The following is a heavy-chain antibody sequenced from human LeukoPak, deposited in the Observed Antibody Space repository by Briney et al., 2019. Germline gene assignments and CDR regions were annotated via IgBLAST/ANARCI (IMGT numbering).Heavy chain of an antibody. CDR3: AKDRVGATLNFDY. J-gene: IGHJ4*02. D-gene: IGHD1-26*01. CDR2: ISGSGGGT. V-gene: IGHV3-23*01. Sequence: GGSLRLSCAASGFTFSSYGMSWVRQAPGKGLEWVSAISGSGGGTYYADSVKGRFTISRDNSKNTLYLQMNSLRAEDTAVYYCAKDRVGATLNFDYWGQGTLVTVSS. CDR1: GFTFSSYG.